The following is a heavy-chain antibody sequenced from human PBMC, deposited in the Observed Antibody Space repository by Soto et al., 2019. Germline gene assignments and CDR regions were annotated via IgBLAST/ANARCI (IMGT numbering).Heavy chain of an antibody. D-gene: IGHD2-15*01. CDR2: IIPILGIA. V-gene: IGHV1-69*02. CDR1: GGTFSSYT. J-gene: IGHJ1*01. CDR3: ARGGYCSGGSCYRITPGEYFQH. Sequence: ASVKVSCKASGGTFSSYTISWVRQAPGQGLEWMGRIIPILGIANYAQKFQGRVTITADKSTSTAYMELSSLRSEDTAVYYCARGGYCSGGSCYRITPGEYFQHWGQGTLVTVSS.